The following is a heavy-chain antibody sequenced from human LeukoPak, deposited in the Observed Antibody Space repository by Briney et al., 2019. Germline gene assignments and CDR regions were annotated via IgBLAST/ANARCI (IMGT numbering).Heavy chain of an antibody. D-gene: IGHD5-18*01. CDR3: ARDLGYSYGPLDY. Sequence: GGSLRLSCAASGFTFSSYSMNWVRQAPGKGLEWVSYISSSSTIYYADSVKGRFTISRDNAKNSLYLQMNSLRAEDTAVYYCARDLGYSYGPLDYWGQGTLVTVSS. J-gene: IGHJ4*02. V-gene: IGHV3-48*01. CDR2: ISSSSTI. CDR1: GFTFSSYS.